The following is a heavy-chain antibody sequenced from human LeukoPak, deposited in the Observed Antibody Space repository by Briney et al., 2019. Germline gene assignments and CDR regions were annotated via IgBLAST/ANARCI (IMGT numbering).Heavy chain of an antibody. Sequence: GGSLRLSCAASGFTFSSYWMHWVRQPPGKGLVWVSRINTDGTTTSYADSVKGRFTISRDNAMNTLYLQMNSLRAEDTAVYYCARPSGTYPWSDPWGQGTLVTVSS. CDR1: GFTFSSYW. CDR2: INTDGTTT. V-gene: IGHV3-74*01. D-gene: IGHD1-26*01. J-gene: IGHJ5*02. CDR3: ARPSGTYPWSDP.